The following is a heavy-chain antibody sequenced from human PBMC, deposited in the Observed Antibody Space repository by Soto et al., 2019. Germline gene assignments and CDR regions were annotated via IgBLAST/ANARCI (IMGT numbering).Heavy chain of an antibody. CDR2: ISGSGGST. Sequence: GGSLRLSCAASGFTFSSYAMSWVRQAPGKGLEWVSAISGSGGSTYYADSVKGRFTISRDNSKNTLYLQMNSLRAGDTAVYYCAKVLLQGSASPWGQGTLVTVSS. J-gene: IGHJ5*02. D-gene: IGHD3-10*01. V-gene: IGHV3-23*01. CDR1: GFTFSSYA. CDR3: AKVLLQGSASP.